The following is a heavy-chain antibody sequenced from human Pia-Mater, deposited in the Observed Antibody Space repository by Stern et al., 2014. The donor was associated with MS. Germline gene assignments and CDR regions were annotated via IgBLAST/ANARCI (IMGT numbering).Heavy chain of an antibody. D-gene: IGHD3-16*01. V-gene: IGHV4-4*02. CDR2: IYHSGST. CDR3: ATIGGGDY. Sequence: QLQLQESGPGLVKPSGTLSLTCAISGDYINSSNWWSWVRQPPGKGLEWIGEIYHSGSTSYNPSLKVRVTISVDPPKTQFPLNLDSGTAADTAVYYCATIGGGDYWGQGILVTVSS. J-gene: IGHJ4*02. CDR1: GDYINSSNW.